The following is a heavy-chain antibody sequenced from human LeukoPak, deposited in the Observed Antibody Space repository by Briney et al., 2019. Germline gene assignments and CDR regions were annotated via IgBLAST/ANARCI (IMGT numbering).Heavy chain of an antibody. Sequence: SETLSLTRTVSGGSISSYYWSWIRQPPGKGLEWIGYIYYSGSTNYNPSLKRRVTISVDTSKNQFSLKLSSVTAADTAVYYCASKYCSGGSCYSDYWGQGTLVTVSS. V-gene: IGHV4-59*08. J-gene: IGHJ4*02. CDR1: GGSISSYY. CDR2: IYYSGST. D-gene: IGHD2-15*01. CDR3: ASKYCSGGSCYSDY.